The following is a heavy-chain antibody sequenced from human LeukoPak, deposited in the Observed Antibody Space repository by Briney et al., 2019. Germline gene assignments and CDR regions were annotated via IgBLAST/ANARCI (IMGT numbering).Heavy chain of an antibody. CDR1: GYTLTELS. V-gene: IGHV1-24*01. D-gene: IGHD3-22*01. CDR3: AKAPLRDDSNGYSLPVVFDP. Sequence: ASVKVSCKVSGYTLTELSMHWVRQAPGKGLEWMGGFDPEDGETNYAQKFQGRVTMTEDTSTDTAYMELSSLRSEDTAVYYCAKAPLRDDSNGYSLPVVFDPWGQGNLVTVSS. CDR2: FDPEDGET. J-gene: IGHJ5*02.